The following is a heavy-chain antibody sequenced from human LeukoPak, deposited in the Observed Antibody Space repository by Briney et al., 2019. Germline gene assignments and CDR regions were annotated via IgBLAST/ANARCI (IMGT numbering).Heavy chain of an antibody. CDR2: IYYSGST. CDR1: GGSISSYY. V-gene: IGHV4-59*01. J-gene: IGHJ3*02. Sequence: SETLSLTCTVSGGSISSYYWSWIRQPPGKGLEWIGYIYYSGSTNYNPSLKSRVTISVDTSKSQFSLKLSSVTAADTAVYYCARTTYYDFWSGWGAFDIWGQGTMVTVSS. CDR3: ARTTYYDFWSGWGAFDI. D-gene: IGHD3-3*01.